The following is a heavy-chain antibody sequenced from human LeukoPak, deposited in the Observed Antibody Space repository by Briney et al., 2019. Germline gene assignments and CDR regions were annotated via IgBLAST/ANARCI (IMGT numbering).Heavy chain of an antibody. J-gene: IGHJ4*02. CDR1: GGSISPYY. D-gene: IGHD3-22*01. CDR2: AHYSGST. V-gene: IGHV4-59*01. Sequence: SETLSLTCTVSGGSISPYYWSWIRQPPGNGLDSTGHAHYSGSTTYNPSLNTRVTISIDTSKNQFSLKLSSVTAPDTAVYYCARRTDSHGYYSYWGQGTLVTVSS. CDR3: ARRTDSHGYYSY.